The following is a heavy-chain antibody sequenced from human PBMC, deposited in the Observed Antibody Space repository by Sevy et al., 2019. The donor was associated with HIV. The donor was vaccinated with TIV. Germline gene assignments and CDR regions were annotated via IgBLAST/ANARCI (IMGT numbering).Heavy chain of an antibody. CDR2: IRGGGSYR. CDR3: ARVRVLYGDWYFDY. V-gene: IGHV3-21*01. D-gene: IGHD4-17*01. J-gene: IGHJ4*02. Sequence: GGSLRLSCAASGFPFTPYSLTGVAQPPGEGLGWVQSIRGGGSYRYYADSVKGRFTISRDNAKNSLYLHMNSLRAEDTAVYYCARVRVLYGDWYFDYWGQGTLVTVSS. CDR1: GFPFTPYS.